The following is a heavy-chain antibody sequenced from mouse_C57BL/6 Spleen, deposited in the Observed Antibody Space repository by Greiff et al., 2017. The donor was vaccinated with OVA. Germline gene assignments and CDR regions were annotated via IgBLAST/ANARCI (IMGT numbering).Heavy chain of an antibody. CDR2: ISNLAYSI. Sequence: DVMLVESGGGLVQPGGSLKLSCAASGFTFSDYGMAWVRQAPRKGPEWVAFISNLAYSIYYADTVTGRFTISRENAKNTLYLEMSSLRSEDTAMYYCARLVGYYAMDYWGQGTSVTVSS. CDR1: GFTFSDYG. V-gene: IGHV5-15*01. D-gene: IGHD1-1*02. J-gene: IGHJ4*01. CDR3: ARLVGYYAMDY.